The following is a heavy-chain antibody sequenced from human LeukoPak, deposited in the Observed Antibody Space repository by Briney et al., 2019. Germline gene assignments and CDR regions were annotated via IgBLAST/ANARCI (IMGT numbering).Heavy chain of an antibody. D-gene: IGHD2-2*01. V-gene: IGHV3-48*02. CDR3: ARGRPEDY. CDR2: IGVTSSIV. J-gene: IGHJ4*02. Sequence: GSLRLSCAASGFTFSSSSMNWVRQAPGKGLEWISYIGVTSSIVYYSDSVKGRFTISRDNAENSLYLQTNSLRDEDTAVYYCARGRPEDYWGQGTLVTVSS. CDR1: GFTFSSSS.